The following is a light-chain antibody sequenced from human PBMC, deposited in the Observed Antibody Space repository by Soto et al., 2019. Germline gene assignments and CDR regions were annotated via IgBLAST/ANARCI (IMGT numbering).Light chain of an antibody. CDR2: TAS. V-gene: IGKV1-39*01. Sequence: DIQMTQSPSSLSASVGDRVTISCRASQNIGSYLHWYQQSPGKAPKLLIYTASSLQSGVPPRFSGSQSVTDFTLTINSLQPEDFATYYCQQGYSSPITFGQGTRLEI. CDR1: QNIGSY. CDR3: QQGYSSPIT. J-gene: IGKJ5*01.